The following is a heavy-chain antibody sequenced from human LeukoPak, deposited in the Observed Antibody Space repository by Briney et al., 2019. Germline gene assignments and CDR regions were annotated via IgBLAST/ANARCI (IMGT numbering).Heavy chain of an antibody. V-gene: IGHV3-23*01. CDR1: GFTFSSYA. CDR3: ARDLRFYSDTSGYYSRDPYYFDY. D-gene: IGHD3-22*01. CDR2: ITGSGFSI. Sequence: GGSLRLSCAASGFTFSSYAMSWVRQAPGKGLEWVSGITGSGFSIYYADSVKGRFTISRDNARNSLYLRMKGLRDEDTAVYYCARDLRFYSDTSGYYSRDPYYFDYWGQGTLVTVSS. J-gene: IGHJ4*02.